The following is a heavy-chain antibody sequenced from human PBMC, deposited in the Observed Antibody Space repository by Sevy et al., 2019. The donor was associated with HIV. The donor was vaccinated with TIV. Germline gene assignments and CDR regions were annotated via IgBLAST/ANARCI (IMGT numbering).Heavy chain of an antibody. CDR3: AREGGYTDQGMDV. V-gene: IGHV3-48*01. CDR1: GFTFSNYD. Sequence: GGSLRLSCAASGFTFSNYDMNWVRQAPGKGVEWVSYISSDSSRIYYADSVKGRLTISRDNAKNSLYVQMNILRAEDTAVYYCAREGGYTDQGMDVWGQGTTVTVSS. CDR2: ISSDSSRI. D-gene: IGHD5-12*01. J-gene: IGHJ6*02.